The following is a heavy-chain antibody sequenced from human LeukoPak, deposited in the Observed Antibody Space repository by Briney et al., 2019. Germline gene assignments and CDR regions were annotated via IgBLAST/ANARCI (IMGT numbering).Heavy chain of an antibody. D-gene: IGHD3-10*01. J-gene: IGHJ4*02. CDR1: GFTFSSYG. CDR3: TRGGSD. CDR2: IRSKANSYAT. Sequence: PGGSLRLSCAASGFTFSSYGMHWVRQASGKGLEWVGRIRSKANSYATAYAASVKGRFTISRDDSKNTAYLQMNSLKTEDTAVYYCTRGGSDWGQGTLVTVSS. V-gene: IGHV3-73*01.